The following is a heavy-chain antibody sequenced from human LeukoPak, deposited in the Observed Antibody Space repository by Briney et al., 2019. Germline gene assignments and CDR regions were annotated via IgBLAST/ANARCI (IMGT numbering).Heavy chain of an antibody. CDR1: GYSISSGYY. Sequence: SETLSLTCAVSGYSISSGYYWGWIRQSPGKGLEWIGSIYQSGSTFYNPSLKSPGHISVDTPKNQFSLKRTSVTAADTAVYYCVRQDYLDSSGYHYYFDYWGQGALVTVSS. D-gene: IGHD3-22*01. CDR3: VRQDYLDSSGYHYYFDY. J-gene: IGHJ4*02. CDR2: IYQSGST. V-gene: IGHV4-38-2*01.